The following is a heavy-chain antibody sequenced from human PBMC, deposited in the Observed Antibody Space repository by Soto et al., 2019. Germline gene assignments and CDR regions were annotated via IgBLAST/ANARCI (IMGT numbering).Heavy chain of an antibody. J-gene: IGHJ4*02. D-gene: IGHD3-22*01. CDR1: GFTVSSNY. CDR2: IYSGGST. CDR3: RSYYDSSGYSFDY. V-gene: IGHV3-53*01. Sequence: GSLRLSCAASGFTVSSNYMSWVRQAPGKGLEWVSVIYSGGSTYYADSVKGRFTISRDNSKNTLYLQMNSLRAEDTAVYYCRSYYDSSGYSFDYWGQGTLVTVSS.